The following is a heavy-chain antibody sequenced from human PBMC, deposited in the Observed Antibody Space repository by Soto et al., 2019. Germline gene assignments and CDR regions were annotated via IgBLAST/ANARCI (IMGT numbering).Heavy chain of an antibody. Sequence: PGGSLRLSCAASGFTFSDYYMSWIRQAPGKGLEWVSYISGSGSSTYYADSVKGRFTISRDNSKNTLYLQMNSLRAEDTAVYYCAKAVGWGYSSGWYVAGYFDYWGQGTLVTVSS. V-gene: IGHV3-11*01. CDR1: GFTFSDYY. CDR2: ISGSGSST. D-gene: IGHD6-19*01. J-gene: IGHJ4*02. CDR3: AKAVGWGYSSGWYVAGYFDY.